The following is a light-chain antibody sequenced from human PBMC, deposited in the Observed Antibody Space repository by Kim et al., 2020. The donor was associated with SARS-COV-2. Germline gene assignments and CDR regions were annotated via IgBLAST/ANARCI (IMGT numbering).Light chain of an antibody. J-gene: IGKJ5*01. CDR3: QQYYTYPIT. CDR1: QIIYSN. CDR2: TAS. Sequence: AVGDRVTNTSRASQIIYSNLAWYKQKPGNVPKILIDTASTLESGVPSRFSGSECGTKFTLTTSSLQPDNFATYYCQQYYTYPITFGEGTRLGIK. V-gene: IGKV1-5*03.